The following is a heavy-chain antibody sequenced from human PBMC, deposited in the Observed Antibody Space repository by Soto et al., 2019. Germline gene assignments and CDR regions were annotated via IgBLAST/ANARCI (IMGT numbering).Heavy chain of an antibody. V-gene: IGHV1-18*01. CDR1: GYTFTIYG. D-gene: IGHD3-22*01. J-gene: IGHJ6*02. Sequence: ASVKVSCKASGYTFTIYGISWVRQAPGQGLEWMGWISAYNGNTNYAQKLQGRVTMTTDTSTSTAYMELRSLRSDDTAVYYCARDWGPWLFFYGMDVWGQGTTVTVSS. CDR3: ARDWGPWLFFYGMDV. CDR2: ISAYNGNT.